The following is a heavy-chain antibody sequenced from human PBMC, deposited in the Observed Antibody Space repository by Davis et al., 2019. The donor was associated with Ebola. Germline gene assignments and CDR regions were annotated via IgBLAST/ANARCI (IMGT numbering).Heavy chain of an antibody. D-gene: IGHD3-3*01. CDR1: GYTFTSYY. CDR2: INPNSGGT. J-gene: IGHJ6*02. V-gene: IGHV1-2*04. CDR3: ARGPSITIFGVVPPYGMDV. Sequence: AASVKVSCKASGYTFTSYYMHWVRQAPGQGLEWMGWINPNSGGTNYAQKFQGWVTMTRDTSISTAYMELSRLRSDDTAVYYCARGPSITIFGVVPPYGMDVWGQGTTVTVSS.